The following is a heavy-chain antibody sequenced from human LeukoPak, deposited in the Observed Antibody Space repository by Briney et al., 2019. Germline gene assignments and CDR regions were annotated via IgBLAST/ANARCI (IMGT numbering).Heavy chain of an antibody. D-gene: IGHD1-26*01. V-gene: IGHV3-30-3*01. Sequence: GGSLRLSCAASGFTFSSYAMHWVRQAPGKGLEWVAVISYDGSNKYYADSVKGRFTISRDNSKNTLYLQMNSLRAEDTAVYYCARSPSGSYVRYFDYWGQGTLVTVSS. CDR1: GFTFSSYA. CDR3: ARSPSGSYVRYFDY. J-gene: IGHJ4*02. CDR2: ISYDGSNK.